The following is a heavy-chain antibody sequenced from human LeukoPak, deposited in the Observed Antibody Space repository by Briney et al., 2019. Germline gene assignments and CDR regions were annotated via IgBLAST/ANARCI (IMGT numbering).Heavy chain of an antibody. CDR1: GFXFSSYG. Sequence: PGRSLRLSCAASGFXFSSYGMHWVRQAPGKGLEWVAFIWSDGSNKYYADSVKGRFTISRDNSKNTLYLQMNSLRAEDTSVYYCARRGSGTYSFDYWGQGTLVTVSS. V-gene: IGHV3-33*01. D-gene: IGHD3-10*01. CDR2: IWSDGSNK. J-gene: IGHJ4*02. CDR3: ARRGSGTYSFDY.